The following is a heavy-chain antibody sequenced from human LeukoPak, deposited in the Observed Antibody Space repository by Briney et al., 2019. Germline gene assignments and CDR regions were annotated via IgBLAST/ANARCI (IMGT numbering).Heavy chain of an antibody. Sequence: SETLSLTCAVSGGSISSGGYSWSWIRQPPGKGLEWIGYIYHSGSTYYNPSLKSRVTISVDTSKNQFSLKLSSVTAADTAVYYCARYDKGWYFDLWGRGTLVTVSS. J-gene: IGHJ2*01. V-gene: IGHV4-30-2*01. CDR3: ARYDKGWYFDL. CDR1: GGSISSGGYS. D-gene: IGHD3-22*01. CDR2: IYHSGST.